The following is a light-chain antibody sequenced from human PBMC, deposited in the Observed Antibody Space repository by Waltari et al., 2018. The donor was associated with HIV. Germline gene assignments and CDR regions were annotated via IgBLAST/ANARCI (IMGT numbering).Light chain of an antibody. Sequence: SYELTQPPSVSVSPGQTARITCSGDALPRQYAYWYQQKPGQAPLLVIYQDSERPSGMPERFAGASSGTTVTLTISGVQAEDEADYYCQSTDSSGIVVFGGGTKRTVL. CDR2: QDS. CDR1: ALPRQY. V-gene: IGLV3-25*03. CDR3: QSTDSSGIVV. J-gene: IGLJ2*01.